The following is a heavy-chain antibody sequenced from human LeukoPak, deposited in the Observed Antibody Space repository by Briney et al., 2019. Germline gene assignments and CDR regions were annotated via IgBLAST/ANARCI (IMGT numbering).Heavy chain of an antibody. Sequence: SVKVSCKASGGTFSSYAISWVRQAPGQGLEWMGGIIPIFAAANYAQKFQGRVTITADESTSTAYMELSSLRSEDTAVYYCARGPITTRSHFDYWGQGTLVTVSS. CDR2: IIPIFAAA. CDR1: GGTFSSYA. J-gene: IGHJ4*02. CDR3: ARGPITTRSHFDY. V-gene: IGHV1-69*01. D-gene: IGHD3-22*01.